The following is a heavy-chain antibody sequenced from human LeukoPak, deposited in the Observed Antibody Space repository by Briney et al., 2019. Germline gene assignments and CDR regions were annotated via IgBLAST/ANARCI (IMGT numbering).Heavy chain of an antibody. CDR2: IYTSGST. CDR1: GGSISSYY. Sequence: SETLSLTCTVSGGSISSYYWSWIRQPAGKGLEWIGRIYTSGSTNYNPSLKSRVTMSVDTSKKQFSLTLSSVTAADTAVYYCARHVGFITMVRGVINNNWFDPWGQGTLVTVSS. V-gene: IGHV4-4*07. CDR3: ARHVGFITMVRGVINNNWFDP. J-gene: IGHJ5*02. D-gene: IGHD3-10*01.